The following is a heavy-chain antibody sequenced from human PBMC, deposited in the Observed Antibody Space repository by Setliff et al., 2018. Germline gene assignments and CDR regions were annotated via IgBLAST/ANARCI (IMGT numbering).Heavy chain of an antibody. CDR3: AKADEGPRRASGSYYPLLRFDP. Sequence: PSETLSLTCTVSGGSISSYHWSWIRQPPGKGLEWIGYIYYSGSTNYNPSLKSRVTISVDTSKNQFSLKLSSVTAADTALYYCAKADEGPRRASGSYYPLLRFDPWGQGTLVTV. D-gene: IGHD3-10*01. CDR1: GGSISSYH. J-gene: IGHJ5*02. V-gene: IGHV4-59*01. CDR2: IYYSGST.